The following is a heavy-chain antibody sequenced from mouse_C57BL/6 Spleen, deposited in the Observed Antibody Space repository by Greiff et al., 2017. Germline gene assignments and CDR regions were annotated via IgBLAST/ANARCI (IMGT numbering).Heavy chain of an antibody. Sequence: EVKVEESGEGLVKPGGSLKLSCAASGFTFSSYAMSWVRQTPEKRLEWVAYISSGGDYIYYADTVKGRFTISRDNARNTLYLQMSSLKSEDTAMYYCTSVWSWYFDVWGTGTTVTVSS. V-gene: IGHV5-9-1*02. CDR2: ISSGGDYI. J-gene: IGHJ1*03. CDR3: TSVWSWYFDV. CDR1: GFTFSSYA. D-gene: IGHD2-10*02.